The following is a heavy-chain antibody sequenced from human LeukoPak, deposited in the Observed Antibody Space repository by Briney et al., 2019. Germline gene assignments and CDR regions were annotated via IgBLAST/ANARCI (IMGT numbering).Heavy chain of an antibody. D-gene: IGHD3-22*01. V-gene: IGHV4-59*01. CDR3: ARARNYYDSSGFYYEGDAFDI. J-gene: IGHJ3*02. CDR1: GGSISSYY. Sequence: PSETLSLTCAVSGGSISSYYWSWIRQPPGKGLEWIGYIYYSGSTNYNPSLKSRVTISVDTSKNQFSLKLSSVTAADTAVYYCARARNYYDSSGFYYEGDAFDIWGQGTMVTVSS. CDR2: IYYSGST.